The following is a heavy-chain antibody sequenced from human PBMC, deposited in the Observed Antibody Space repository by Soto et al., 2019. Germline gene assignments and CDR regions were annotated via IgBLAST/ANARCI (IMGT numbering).Heavy chain of an antibody. V-gene: IGHV3-13*04. CDR3: ARGLGYCSSTSCPPYYYGMDV. CDR1: GFTFSSYD. Sequence: EVQLVESGGGLVQPGGSLRLSCAASGFTFSSYDMHWVRQAPGKGLEWVSAIGTAGDTYYPGSVKGRFTISRENAKNSLYLQMNSLRAGDTAVYYCARGLGYCSSTSCPPYYYGMDVWGQGTTVTVSS. D-gene: IGHD2-2*01. CDR2: IGTAGDT. J-gene: IGHJ6*02.